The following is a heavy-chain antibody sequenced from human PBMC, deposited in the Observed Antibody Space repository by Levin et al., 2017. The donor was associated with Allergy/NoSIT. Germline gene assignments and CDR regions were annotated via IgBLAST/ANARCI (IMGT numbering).Heavy chain of an antibody. V-gene: IGHV1-69*01. CDR1: GGTFNRHI. Sequence: GGSLRLSCKASGGTFNRHIISWVRQAPGQGLEWMGGIIPIFNTAKYAQKFQGRVTISAEDSTGTGYMELSSLTSEGTAVYYCARDGLGYCSGDNCLDAFDIWGQGTMVIVSS. J-gene: IGHJ3*02. D-gene: IGHD2-15*01. CDR2: IIPIFNTA. CDR3: ARDGLGYCSGDNCLDAFDI.